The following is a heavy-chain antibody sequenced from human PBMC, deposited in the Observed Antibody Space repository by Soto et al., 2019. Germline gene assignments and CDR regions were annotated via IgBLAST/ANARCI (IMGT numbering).Heavy chain of an antibody. CDR1: GGSISSSSYY. CDR3: ARDGASRQPLDY. V-gene: IGHV4-39*02. J-gene: IGHJ4*02. CDR2: INYGGST. D-gene: IGHD2-2*01. Sequence: SETLSLTCTVSGGSISSSSYYWGWIRQPPGKGLEWIGEINYGGSTNYNPSLKSRVTISVDTSKNQFSLKLSSVTAADTAVYYCARDGASRQPLDYWGQGTLVTVSS.